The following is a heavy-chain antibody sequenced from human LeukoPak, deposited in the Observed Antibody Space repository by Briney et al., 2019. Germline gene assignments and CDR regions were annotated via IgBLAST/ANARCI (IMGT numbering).Heavy chain of an antibody. J-gene: IGHJ4*02. CDR1: GGTLSSYA. V-gene: IGHV1-69*01. CDR2: IIPIFGTA. D-gene: IGHD3-16*02. CDR3: ARDVYDYVWGSYRYRGFDY. Sequence: SVKVSCKASGGTLSSYAISWVRQAPGQGLEWMGGIIPIFGTANYAQKFQGRVTITADESTSTAYMELSSLRSEDTAVYYCARDVYDYVWGSYRYRGFDYWGQGTLVTVSS.